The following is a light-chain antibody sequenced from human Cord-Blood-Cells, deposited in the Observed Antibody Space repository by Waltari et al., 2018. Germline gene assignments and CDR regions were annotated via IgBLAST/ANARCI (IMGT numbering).Light chain of an antibody. V-gene: IGLV2-8*01. CDR3: SSDAGSNNLV. CDR2: EGS. Sequence: QSALTQPPSASGSPGQSVTISCTGTSSAVGGYNYVSWYQQHPGKAPKLMIYEGSKRPSGVPDRFSGSKAGNTASLTVSGLQAEDEADYYCSSDAGSNNLVFGGGTKLTVL. J-gene: IGLJ2*01. CDR1: SSAVGGYNY.